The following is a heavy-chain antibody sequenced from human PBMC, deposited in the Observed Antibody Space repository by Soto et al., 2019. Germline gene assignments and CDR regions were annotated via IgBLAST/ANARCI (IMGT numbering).Heavy chain of an antibody. CDR1: GFTFSSYA. CDR3: ARDEGDYYDSSGYSGE. V-gene: IGHV3-30-3*01. J-gene: IGHJ4*02. Sequence: QVQLVESGGGVVQHGRSLRLSCAASGFTFSSYAMHWVRQAPGKGLEWVAVISYDGSNKYYADSVKGRFTISRDNSKNTLYLQMNSLRAEDTAVYYCARDEGDYYDSSGYSGEWGQGTLVTVSS. CDR2: ISYDGSNK. D-gene: IGHD3-22*01.